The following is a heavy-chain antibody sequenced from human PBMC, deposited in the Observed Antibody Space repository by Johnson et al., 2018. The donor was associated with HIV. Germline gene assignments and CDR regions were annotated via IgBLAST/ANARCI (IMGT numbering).Heavy chain of an antibody. CDR3: AKDGPYSSGIDAFDI. V-gene: IGHV3-30*04. D-gene: IGHD6-19*01. J-gene: IGHJ3*02. CDR2: ISYDGSNK. Sequence: VQLVESGGGVVQPGRSLRLSCAASGFTFSSYAMHWVRQAPGKGLEWVAVISYDGSNKHYIESVKGRFTISRDNSKNTLYLQMNSLRGEDTAVYYCAKDGPYSSGIDAFDIWGQGTMVTVSS. CDR1: GFTFSSYA.